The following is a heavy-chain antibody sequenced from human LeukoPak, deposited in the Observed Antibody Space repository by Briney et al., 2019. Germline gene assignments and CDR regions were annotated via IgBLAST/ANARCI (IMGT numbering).Heavy chain of an antibody. CDR2: ISGDGGST. V-gene: IGHV3-43*02. Sequence: PGGSLRLSCAASGFTFDDYAMYWVRQAPGKGLEWVSLISGDGGSTYYADSVKGRFTISRDNSKNSLYLQMNSLRTEDSALYYCAKGTILTLYSSSWYKGLDYWGQGTLVTVSS. CDR3: AKGTILTLYSSSWYKGLDY. J-gene: IGHJ4*02. D-gene: IGHD6-13*01. CDR1: GFTFDDYA.